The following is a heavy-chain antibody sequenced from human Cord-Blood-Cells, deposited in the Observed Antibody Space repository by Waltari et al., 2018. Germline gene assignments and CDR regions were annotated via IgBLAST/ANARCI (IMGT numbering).Heavy chain of an antibody. Sequence: QVQLVQSGAEVKKPGSSVKVSCKASGGTFSSYAISWVRQAPGQGLEWMGGIIPIFGTANYAQKFQGRVTITADKSTSTVYMELSSLRSEDTAVYYCARDRIAAAGTDGNWFDPWGQGTLVTVSS. CDR3: ARDRIAAAGTDGNWFDP. D-gene: IGHD6-13*01. CDR2: IIPIFGTA. V-gene: IGHV1-69*06. J-gene: IGHJ5*02. CDR1: GGTFSSYA.